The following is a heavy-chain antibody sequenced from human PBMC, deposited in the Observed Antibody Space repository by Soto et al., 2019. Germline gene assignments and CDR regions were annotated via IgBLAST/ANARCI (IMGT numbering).Heavy chain of an antibody. D-gene: IGHD4-17*01. J-gene: IGHJ4*02. V-gene: IGHV1-8*01. CDR3: AAIPYLVTTGRFDY. CDR2: INPSSGNT. CDR1: GYTFTSYD. Sequence: GASVKVSCKASGYTFTSYDINWVRQATGQGLEWMGWINPSSGNTGYAQKFQGRVTMTRNTSISTAYMELSSLRSEDTAVYYCAAIPYLVTTGRFDYWGQGTLVTVSS.